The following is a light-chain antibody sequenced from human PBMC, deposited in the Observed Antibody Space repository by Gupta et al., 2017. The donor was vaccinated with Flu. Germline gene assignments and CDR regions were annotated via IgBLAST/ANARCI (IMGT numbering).Light chain of an antibody. CDR1: QGPLTY. CDR3: QQVNFYPRT. J-gene: IGKJ1*01. V-gene: IGKV1-9*01. Sequence: PSFLSASVGDRVTITCRASQGPLTYLAWYQQKPGTVPAVLIHSSSTLRSGVPSRFSGNGSGTEFTLTINSLQPEDFATYYCQQVNFYPRTFGQGTRVALK. CDR2: SSS.